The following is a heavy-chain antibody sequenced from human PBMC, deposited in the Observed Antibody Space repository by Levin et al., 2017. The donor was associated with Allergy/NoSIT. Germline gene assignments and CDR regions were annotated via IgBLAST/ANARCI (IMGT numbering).Heavy chain of an antibody. CDR2: IRSKANSYAT. Sequence: GGSLRLSCAASGFTFSGSAMHWVRQASGKGLEWVGRIRSKANSYATAYAASVKGRFTISRDDAKNTAYLQMNSLKTEDTAVYYCTRHFVAVAGTSGDIDYWGQGTLVTVSS. D-gene: IGHD6-19*01. CDR1: GFTFSGSA. V-gene: IGHV3-73*01. J-gene: IGHJ4*02. CDR3: TRHFVAVAGTSGDIDY.